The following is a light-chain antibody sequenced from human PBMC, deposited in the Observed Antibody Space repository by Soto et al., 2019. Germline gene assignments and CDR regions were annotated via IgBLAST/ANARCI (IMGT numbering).Light chain of an antibody. Sequence: EIEMTQNQATLAVSPGERATLSCRASQSVSSNLAWYQQKPGQAPRLLIYGASTRATGIPARFSGSGSGTEFTLTISSLQSEDFAVYYCQQYNNWPSWTFGQGTKVDNK. CDR2: GAS. J-gene: IGKJ1*01. CDR3: QQYNNWPSWT. V-gene: IGKV3-15*01. CDR1: QSVSSN.